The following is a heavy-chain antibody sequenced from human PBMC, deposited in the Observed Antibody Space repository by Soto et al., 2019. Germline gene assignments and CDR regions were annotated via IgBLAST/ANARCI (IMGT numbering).Heavy chain of an antibody. Sequence: LLETLSLTCRVSGGSMSGYYWSWIRQAPGKGLEWIGYVYYTGSTNYNPSLQSRVTISVDTSNKQFSLSLRLVTAADTAVYFCARSIAVPSSHIDHWGQGIRVTVSS. CDR1: GGSMSGYY. J-gene: IGHJ4*02. V-gene: IGHV4-59*01. D-gene: IGHD6-6*01. CDR2: VYYTGST. CDR3: ARSIAVPSSHIDH.